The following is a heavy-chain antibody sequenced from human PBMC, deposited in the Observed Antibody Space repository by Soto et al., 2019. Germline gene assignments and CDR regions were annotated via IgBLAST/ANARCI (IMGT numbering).Heavy chain of an antibody. V-gene: IGHV1-69*13. CDR1: GGTFSSYA. D-gene: IGHD2-15*01. J-gene: IGHJ3*02. CDR2: IIPIFGTA. CDR3: ARGYCSGGSCSSDASDI. Sequence: SVKVSCKASGGTFSSYAISWVRQAPGQGLEWMGGIIPIFGTANYAQKFQGRVTITADESTSTAYMELSSLRSEDTAVYYCARGYCSGGSCSSDASDIWGQGTRVTVSS.